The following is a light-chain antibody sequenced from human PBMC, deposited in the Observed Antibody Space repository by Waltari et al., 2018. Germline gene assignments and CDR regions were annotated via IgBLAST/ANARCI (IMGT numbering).Light chain of an antibody. CDR1: QTISKY. CDR3: QQTYTTPTWT. J-gene: IGKJ1*01. V-gene: IGKV1-39*01. CDR2: AAS. Sequence: DIQMTQSPLSLSASVGDRVTITCRARQTISKYLNWYQQKPGKAPKLLIHAASRLQSGVPARFSGGGSETEFTLTINSRQLEDCAIDYCQQTYTTPTWTFGQGTRVDIK.